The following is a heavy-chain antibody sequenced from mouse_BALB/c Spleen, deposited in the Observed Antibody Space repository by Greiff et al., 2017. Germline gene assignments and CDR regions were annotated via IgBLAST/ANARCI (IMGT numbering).Heavy chain of an antibody. CDR2: IDPANGNT. CDR3: ARDYGWLLSWFAY. CDR1: GFNIKDTY. J-gene: IGHJ3*01. D-gene: IGHD2-3*01. V-gene: IGHV14-3*02. Sequence: EVQLQQSGAELVKPGASVKLSCTASGFNIKDTYMHWVKQRPEQGLEWIGRIDPANGNTKYDPNFQGKATITADTSSNTAHLQLSSLTFDDTAVYYCARDYGWLLSWFAYWGQGTLVTVSA.